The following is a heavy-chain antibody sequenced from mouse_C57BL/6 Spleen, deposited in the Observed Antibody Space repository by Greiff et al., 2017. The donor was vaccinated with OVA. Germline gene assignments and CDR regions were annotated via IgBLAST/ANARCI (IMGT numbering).Heavy chain of an antibody. CDR1: GFTFSSYA. CDR2: ISDGGSYT. D-gene: IGHD4-1*01. CDR3: ARGSNWDVFAY. V-gene: IGHV5-4*01. J-gene: IGHJ3*01. Sequence: EVHLVESGGGLVKPGGSLKLSCAASGFTFSSYAMSWVRQTPEKRLEWVATISDGGSYTYYPDNVKGRFTISRDNAKNNLYLQMSHLKSEDTAMYYCARGSNWDVFAYWGQGTLVTVSA.